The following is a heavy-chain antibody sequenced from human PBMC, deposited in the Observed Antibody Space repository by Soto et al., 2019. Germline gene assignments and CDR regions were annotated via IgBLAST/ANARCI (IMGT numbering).Heavy chain of an antibody. J-gene: IGHJ4*02. CDR1: GGSFSGYY. V-gene: IGHV4-34*01. D-gene: IGHD5-12*01. Sequence: PSETLSLTCAVYGGSFSGYYWSWIRQPPGKGLEWIGEINHSGSTNYNPSLKSRVTISVDTSKNQFSLKLSSVTAADTAVYYCARGVDSGYDFFDYWGQGTLVTVSS. CDR2: INHSGST. CDR3: ARGVDSGYDFFDY.